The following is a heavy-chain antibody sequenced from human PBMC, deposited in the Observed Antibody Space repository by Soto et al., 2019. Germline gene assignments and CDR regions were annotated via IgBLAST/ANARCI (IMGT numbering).Heavy chain of an antibody. D-gene: IGHD2-2*01. CDR3: AKEDDLGYCSSTSCLDALDY. J-gene: IGHJ4*02. V-gene: IGHV3-30*18. CDR1: GFTFSSYG. CDR2: ISYDGSNK. Sequence: QVQLVESGGGVVQPGRSLRLSCAASGFTFSSYGMHWVRQAPGKGLEWVAVISYDGSNKYYADSVKGRFTISRDNSKNTLYLQMNSLRAEDTAVYYCAKEDDLGYCSSTSCLDALDYWGQGTLVTVSS.